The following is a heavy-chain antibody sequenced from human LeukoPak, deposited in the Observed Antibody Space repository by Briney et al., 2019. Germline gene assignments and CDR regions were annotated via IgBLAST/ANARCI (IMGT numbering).Heavy chain of an antibody. J-gene: IGHJ5*02. CDR1: GFTFSTFA. CDR2: INHSGST. D-gene: IGHD3-10*01. CDR3: ARGMLFGKTWFDP. Sequence: GSLRLSCAASGFTFSTFAMIWVRQPPGKGLEWIGEINHSGSTNYNPSLKRRVTISVDTSKKQFSLKLSSVTAADTAVYYCARGMLFGKTWFDPWGQGTLVTVSS. V-gene: IGHV4-34*01.